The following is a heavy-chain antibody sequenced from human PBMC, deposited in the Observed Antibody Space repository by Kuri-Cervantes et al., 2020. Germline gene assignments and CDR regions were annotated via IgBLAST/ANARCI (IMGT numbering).Heavy chain of an antibody. V-gene: IGHV3-7*01. CDR1: GFTFSSYW. CDR3: ARDANDILNDY. CDR2: IKQDGSEK. Sequence: GESLKISCAASGFTFSSYWMSWVRQAPGKGLEWVANIKQDGSEKYYVDSVKGRFAISRDNAKNSLYLQMNSLRAEDTAVYYCARDANDILNDYWGQGTLVTVSS. D-gene: IGHD3-9*01. J-gene: IGHJ4*02.